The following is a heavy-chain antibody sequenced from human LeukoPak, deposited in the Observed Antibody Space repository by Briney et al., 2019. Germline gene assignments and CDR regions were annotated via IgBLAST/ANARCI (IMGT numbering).Heavy chain of an antibody. D-gene: IGHD5-18*01. V-gene: IGHV4-34*01. CDR1: GGSFSGYY. J-gene: IGHJ6*04. CDR2: ILHSGST. CDR3: ARGKAQRLYYYGMDV. Sequence: SETLSLTCAVYGGSFSGYYWSWIRQPPGNVLEWIGEILHSGSTNHSTSLPRRGNVSVDTSKSQFSLKLSSVTAADTAVYYCARGKAQRLYYYGMDVWGKGTTVTVSS.